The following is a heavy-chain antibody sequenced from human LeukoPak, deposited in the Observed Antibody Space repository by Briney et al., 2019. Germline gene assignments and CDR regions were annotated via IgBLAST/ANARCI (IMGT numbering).Heavy chain of an antibody. CDR1: GFTFSSYA. D-gene: IGHD6-6*01. J-gene: IGHJ4*02. CDR2: ISYDGSNK. CDR3: ARVHLSYSSSPYFDY. Sequence: GRSLRLSCAASGFTFSSYAMHRVRQAPGKGLEWVAVISYDGSNKYYADSVKGRFTISGDNSKNTLYLQMNSLRAEDTAVYYCARVHLSYSSSPYFDYWGQGTLVTVSS. V-gene: IGHV3-30-3*01.